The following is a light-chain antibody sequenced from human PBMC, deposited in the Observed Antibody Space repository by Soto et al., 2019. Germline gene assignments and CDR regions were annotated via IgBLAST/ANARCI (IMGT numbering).Light chain of an antibody. Sequence: AIRMTQSPSSFSASTGDRVTITCRASQGISSYLAWYQQKPGKAPKLLIYAASTLQSGGPSRFSGSGSGTDFTLTISGLQSEDFATYYCHQYYSYPLYTCGQGTKLEIK. CDR2: AAS. V-gene: IGKV1-8*01. CDR3: HQYYSYPLYT. J-gene: IGKJ2*01. CDR1: QGISSY.